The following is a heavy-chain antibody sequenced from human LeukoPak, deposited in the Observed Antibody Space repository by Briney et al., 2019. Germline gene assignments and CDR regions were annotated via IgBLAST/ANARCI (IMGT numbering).Heavy chain of an antibody. CDR2: TYYRSKWYN. D-gene: IGHD2-2*01. V-gene: IGHV6-1*01. Sequence: SQTLSLTCAISGDSVSSNSAAWNWIRQSPSRGLEWLGRTYYRSKWYNDYAVSVKSRITINPDTSKNQCSLQLNSVTPEDAAVYYCASLRERSFYARGFDYWGQGTLVTVSS. CDR1: GDSVSSNSAA. J-gene: IGHJ4*02. CDR3: ASLRERSFYARGFDY.